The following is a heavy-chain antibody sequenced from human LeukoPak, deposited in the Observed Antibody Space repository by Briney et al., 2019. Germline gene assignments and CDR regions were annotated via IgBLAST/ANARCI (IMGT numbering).Heavy chain of an antibody. J-gene: IGHJ4*02. D-gene: IGHD3-3*01. CDR1: GYTFTGYY. CDR3: ASSITIFGVVPALFDY. Sequence: ASVKVSCKASGYTFTGYYMHWVRQAPGQGLEWMGWINPNSGGTNYAQKFQGRVTMTRDTSISTAYMELSRLRSDGTAVYYCASSITIFGVVPALFDYWGQGTLVTVSS. V-gene: IGHV1-2*02. CDR2: INPNSGGT.